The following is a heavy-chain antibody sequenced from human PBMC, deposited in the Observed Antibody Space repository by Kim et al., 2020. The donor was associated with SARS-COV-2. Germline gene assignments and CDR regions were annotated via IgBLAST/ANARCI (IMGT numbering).Heavy chain of an antibody. CDR1: GFSFSTYW. J-gene: IGHJ4*02. V-gene: IGHV3-74*03. Sequence: GSLRLSCAASGFSFSTYWMHWVRQAPGKGLVWVSHIKNDGSDRTYADSVKGRFIISRDNAKNTLYLQMNSLTVEDTAVYFCARGDVWGTYRYPGLDYWGQGTVVTVSS. CDR3: ARGDVWGTYRYPGLDY. CDR2: IKNDGSDR. D-gene: IGHD3-16*02.